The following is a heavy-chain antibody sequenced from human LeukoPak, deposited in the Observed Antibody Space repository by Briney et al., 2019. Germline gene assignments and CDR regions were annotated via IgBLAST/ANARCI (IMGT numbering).Heavy chain of an antibody. CDR3: ARDEGYCSGGSCFNGWFDP. V-gene: IGHV4-31*03. CDR2: IYYSGST. Sequence: SETLSLTCPVSGGSINSGGYYWSWIRQYPGKGLGWIGYIYYSGSTYYNPSLKSRVTISVDTSKNQLSLKLSSVTAADTAVYYCARDEGYCSGGSCFNGWFDPWGQGTVVTVSS. D-gene: IGHD2-15*01. J-gene: IGHJ5*02. CDR1: GGSINSGGYY.